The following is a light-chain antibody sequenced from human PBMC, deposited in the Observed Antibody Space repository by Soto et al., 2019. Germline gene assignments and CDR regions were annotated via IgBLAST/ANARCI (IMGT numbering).Light chain of an antibody. Sequence: QLVLTQPPSASASLGASVTLTCTLSSGYSNYKVDWYQQRPGKGPRFVMRVGTGGIVGSKGDGIPDRFSVLGSGLNRYLTIQNIQEEDESHYHCGAHHGSGSNFVQVFGGGTKLTVL. CDR2: VGTGGIVG. CDR3: GAHHGSGSNFVQV. V-gene: IGLV9-49*01. CDR1: SGYSNYK. J-gene: IGLJ2*01.